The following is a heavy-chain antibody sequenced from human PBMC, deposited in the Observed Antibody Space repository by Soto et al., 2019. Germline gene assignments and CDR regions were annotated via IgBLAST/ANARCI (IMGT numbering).Heavy chain of an antibody. V-gene: IGHV1-18*04. J-gene: IGHJ2*01. CDR1: GYTFTNYG. CDR3: ARAHSYGSYRFFEL. D-gene: IGHD5-18*01. Sequence: QVQLVQSGAEVRKPGASVKVSCTASGYTFTNYGITWVRQAPGQGLERMGWISVNNGNTNYAQKVQGRVTMPTDTSRSTDYMEWGRLSYDDTAVYYCARAHSYGSYRFFELWGRGTLVTVSS. CDR2: ISVNNGNT.